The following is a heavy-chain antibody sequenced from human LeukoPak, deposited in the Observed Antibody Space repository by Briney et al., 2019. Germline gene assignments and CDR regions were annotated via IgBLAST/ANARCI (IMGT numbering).Heavy chain of an antibody. Sequence: SQTLSLTCAVSGGSISSGGYSWRWIRQPPGKGLEWIGYIYHNGNTYYSPSLKSRVTISVDRSKNQLSLKLSSVTAADTAMYYCASGGYSYGFDYWGQGTLVTVSS. CDR2: IYHNGNT. V-gene: IGHV4-30-2*01. CDR3: ASGGYSYGFDY. CDR1: GGSISSGGYS. J-gene: IGHJ4*02. D-gene: IGHD5-18*01.